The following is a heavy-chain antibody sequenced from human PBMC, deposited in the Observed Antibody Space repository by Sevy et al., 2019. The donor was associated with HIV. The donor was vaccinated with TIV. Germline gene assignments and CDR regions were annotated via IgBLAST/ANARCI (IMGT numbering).Heavy chain of an antibody. V-gene: IGHV1-2*02. CDR3: ARVRRGYCRGGSCYTWFDP. CDR2: INPNSGGK. J-gene: IGHJ5*02. D-gene: IGHD2-15*01. CDR1: GYTFTGYY. Sequence: ASVKVSCKASGYTFTGYYMHWVRQAPGQGLEWMGWINPNSGGKNYAQTFQCRVTMTRDTSISTAYMELSRLRSDDTAVYYCARVRRGYCRGGSCYTWFDPWGQGTLVTVSS.